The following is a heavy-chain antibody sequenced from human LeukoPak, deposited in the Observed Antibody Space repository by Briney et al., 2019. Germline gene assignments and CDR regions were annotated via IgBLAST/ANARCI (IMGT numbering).Heavy chain of an antibody. D-gene: IGHD3-22*01. V-gene: IGHV3-9*01. CDR3: ARGYDSSGYYYVSVGDTSRRDLDY. CDR1: GFTFDDYA. CDR2: ISWNSGSI. J-gene: IGHJ4*02. Sequence: GGSLRLSCAASGFTFDDYAMHWVRQAPGKGLEWVSGISWNSGSIGYADSVKGRFTISRDNAKNSLYLQMNSLRAEDTAVYYCARGYDSSGYYYVSVGDTSRRDLDYWGQGTLVTVSS.